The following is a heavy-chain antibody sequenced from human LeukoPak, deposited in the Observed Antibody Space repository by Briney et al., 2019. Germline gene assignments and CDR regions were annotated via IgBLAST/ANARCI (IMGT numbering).Heavy chain of an antibody. J-gene: IGHJ4*02. CDR1: GFTFSSYW. Sequence: GGSLRLSCAASGFTFSSYWMHWVCQTPGKGLVWVSRIDSAGSGTSYADSVKGRFTISRDNAKNTLYLQMNSLRAEDTAVYYCASSWALWGQGTLVTVSS. V-gene: IGHV3-74*01. CDR3: ASSWAL. D-gene: IGHD3-16*01. CDR2: IDSAGSGT.